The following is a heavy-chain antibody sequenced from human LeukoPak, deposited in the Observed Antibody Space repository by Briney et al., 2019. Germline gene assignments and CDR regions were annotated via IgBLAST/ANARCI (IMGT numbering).Heavy chain of an antibody. D-gene: IGHD2-2*02. V-gene: IGHV3-30*03. J-gene: IGHJ4*02. CDR1: GFTFSSYG. Sequence: GGSLRLSCAASGFTFSSYGMHWVRQAPGKGLEWVAVISYDGSNKYYADSVKGRFTISRDNSKNTLYLQMNSLRAEDTAVYYCARVLGYCSSTSCYTGVGYWGQGTLVTVSS. CDR3: ARVLGYCSSTSCYTGVGY. CDR2: ISYDGSNK.